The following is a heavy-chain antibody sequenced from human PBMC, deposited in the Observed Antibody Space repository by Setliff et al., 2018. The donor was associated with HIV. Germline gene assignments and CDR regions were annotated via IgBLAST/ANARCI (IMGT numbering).Heavy chain of an antibody. D-gene: IGHD6-13*01. V-gene: IGHV4-34*01. Sequence: SETLSLTCAVYGGSFSGYYSWIRQAPGKGLEWIGEVNHGGSTHHNASLKSRLTISIDTSKNQFSLKLSSVTAADTAVYYCARGPPLNSSSWPGSLPKPYYFDYWGQGTLVTVSS. CDR2: VNHGGST. CDR3: ARGPPLNSSSWPGSLPKPYYFDY. CDR1: GGSFSGYY. J-gene: IGHJ4*02.